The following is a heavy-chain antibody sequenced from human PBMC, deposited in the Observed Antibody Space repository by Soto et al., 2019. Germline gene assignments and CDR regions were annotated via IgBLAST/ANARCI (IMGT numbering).Heavy chain of an antibody. D-gene: IGHD6-6*01. Sequence: EVQLLESGGNLVQPGGSLRLSCAASGFIFSNYAMSWVRQAPGKGLEWVSAISGSGHSTFYTDSVKGRFTISRDNSKNTLYLQMNSLRAEDTAVYYCAKDWAEYSSSPFYFDYWGQGTLVTVSS. CDR2: ISGSGHST. CDR3: AKDWAEYSSSPFYFDY. J-gene: IGHJ4*02. V-gene: IGHV3-23*01. CDR1: GFIFSNYA.